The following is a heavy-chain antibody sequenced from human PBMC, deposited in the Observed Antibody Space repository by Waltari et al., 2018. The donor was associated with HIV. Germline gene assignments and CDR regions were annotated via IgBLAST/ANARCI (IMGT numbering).Heavy chain of an antibody. Sequence: VRLVESGGGVIQPGGSLSLPCAASGFNFRSFGSPWVRQVPVTDIDWVAFTPFDGSDECYLPSVKARFTISKDNSRGLLTLQSNSLRPEDTALYFCATDFKARGLEPSFLDSWGQGTLVTVSS. CDR1: GFNFRSFG. V-gene: IGHV3-30*02. CDR2: TPFDGSDE. D-gene: IGHD3-10*01. J-gene: IGHJ4*02. CDR3: ATDFKARGLEPSFLDS.